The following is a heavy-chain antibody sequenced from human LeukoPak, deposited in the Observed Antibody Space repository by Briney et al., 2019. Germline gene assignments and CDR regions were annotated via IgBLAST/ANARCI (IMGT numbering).Heavy chain of an antibody. V-gene: IGHV3-64D*06. CDR2: NSTTGDNT. Sequence: PGGSLRLSCSASGFTFMNYAMHWVRQAPGKGLEFVSANSTTGDNTYCADSVKGRFTISRDNSKNTLYLQMSSLRADDTAVYYCVKSAADYYSGWYGDYWGQGSLVTVSS. CDR1: GFTFMNYA. J-gene: IGHJ4*02. CDR3: VKSAADYYSGWYGDY. D-gene: IGHD6-19*01.